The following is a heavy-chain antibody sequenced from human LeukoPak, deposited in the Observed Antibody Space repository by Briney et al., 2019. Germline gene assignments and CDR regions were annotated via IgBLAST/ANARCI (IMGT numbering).Heavy chain of an antibody. V-gene: IGHV3-23*01. CDR1: GFTFNNYA. J-gene: IGHJ4*02. D-gene: IGHD6-19*01. CDR2: ISGSGGNT. CDR3: AKDRRVTMAGTVDYFDY. Sequence: GGSLRLSCAASGFTFNNYAMSWVRQAPGKGLEWVSSISGSGGNTYYADSVKGRFTISRDNSKNTLYPQMNSLRVADTAVYYCAKDRRVTMAGTVDYFDYWGQGTLVTVSS.